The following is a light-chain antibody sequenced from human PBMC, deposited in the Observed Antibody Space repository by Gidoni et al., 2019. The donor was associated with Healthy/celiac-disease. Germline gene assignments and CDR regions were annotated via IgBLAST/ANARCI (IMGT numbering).Light chain of an antibody. V-gene: IGLV3-25*03. CDR1: ALPKQY. Sequence: SYELTQPPSVSVSHGQTARITCSGDALPKQYAYWYQQKPGQAPVLVIYKDSERPSVIPERFSGSSTGTTVTLTISGVQAEDEADYYCQSADSSGTYWVFGGGTKLTVL. J-gene: IGLJ3*02. CDR3: QSADSSGTYWV. CDR2: KDS.